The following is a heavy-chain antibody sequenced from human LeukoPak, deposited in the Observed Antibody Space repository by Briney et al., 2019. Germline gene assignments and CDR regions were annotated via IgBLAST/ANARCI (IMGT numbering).Heavy chain of an antibody. Sequence: PLETLSLTCTVSGGSISSYYWSWIRQPPGKGLEWIGYIYYSGSTNYNPSLKSRVTISVDTSKNQFSLKLSSVTAADTAVYYCARQTGYYDSSGYHKPSNFDYWGQGTLVTVSS. V-gene: IGHV4-59*08. D-gene: IGHD3-22*01. CDR1: GGSISSYY. CDR2: IYYSGST. J-gene: IGHJ4*02. CDR3: ARQTGYYDSSGYHKPSNFDY.